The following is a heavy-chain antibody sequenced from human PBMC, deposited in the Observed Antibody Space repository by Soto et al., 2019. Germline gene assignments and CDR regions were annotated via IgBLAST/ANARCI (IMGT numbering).Heavy chain of an antibody. CDR3: ARVRVEGWWQQLARSRNWFDP. V-gene: IGHV3-23*01. CDR1: GFTFVTYA. D-gene: IGHD6-13*01. CDR2: TSGTGGDT. J-gene: IGHJ5*02. Sequence: GGSLRLSCEASGFTFVTYALSWVRQAPGKGLEWVSSTSGTGGDTYHADSVKGRFTISRDNSKNTLYLQMSSLRAEDTATYYCARVRVEGWWQQLARSRNWFDPWGQGTLVTVSS.